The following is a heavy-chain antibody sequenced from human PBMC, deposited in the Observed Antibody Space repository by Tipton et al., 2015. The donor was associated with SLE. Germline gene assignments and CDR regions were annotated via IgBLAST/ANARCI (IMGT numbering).Heavy chain of an antibody. Sequence: TLSLTCTVSGGSIRTYYWSWIRQPPGKGLEWIGYMYYTGITNYNPSLNSRVTISVDTSKNQFSLKLSSVTAADTAVYYCARGLSSLVGFYYYYYMDVWGKGTTVTVSS. CDR2: MYYTGIT. J-gene: IGHJ6*03. CDR1: GGSIRTYY. V-gene: IGHV4-59*12. CDR3: ARGLSSLVGFYYYYYMDV. D-gene: IGHD2-8*02.